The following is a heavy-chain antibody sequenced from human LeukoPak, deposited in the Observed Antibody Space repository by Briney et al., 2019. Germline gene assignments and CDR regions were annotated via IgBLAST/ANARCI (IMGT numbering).Heavy chain of an antibody. CDR2: IRYDGSQV. CDR3: ATGMDCSNISCPYGWYFDL. CDR1: GFTFSSYG. D-gene: IGHD2-21*01. J-gene: IGHJ2*01. V-gene: IGHV3-30*02. Sequence: GGSLRLSCAASGFTFSSYGIHWVRQAPGKGLDWVAFIRYDGSQVYFGDSVKGRFTISRDNSKNTVHLLMNSLRDDDTAIYYCATGMDCSNISCPYGWYFDLWGRGTLVTVSS.